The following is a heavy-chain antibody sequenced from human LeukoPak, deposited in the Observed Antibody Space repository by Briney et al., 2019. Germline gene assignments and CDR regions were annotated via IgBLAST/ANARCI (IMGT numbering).Heavy chain of an antibody. V-gene: IGHV4-34*01. CDR1: DGSFSGYY. CDR2: INHSGST. Sequence: PSETLSLTCAVYDGSFSGYYWSWIRQPPGKGLEWIGEINHSGSTNYNPSLKSRVTISVDTSKNQFSLKLSSVPAADTAVYYCARVRNYGSGSYYPYYFDYWGQGTLVTVSS. D-gene: IGHD3-10*01. CDR3: ARVRNYGSGSYYPYYFDY. J-gene: IGHJ4*02.